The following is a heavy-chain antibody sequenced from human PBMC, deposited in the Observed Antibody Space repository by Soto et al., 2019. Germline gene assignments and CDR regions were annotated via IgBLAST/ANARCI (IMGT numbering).Heavy chain of an antibody. Sequence: VEEGTCGGYGGSWILKQQGKGLEWIGEINHSGSTNYNPSLKSRVTISVDTPKNQFSLKLSSVTAADTAVYYCARAPAHYGSRRYAKTVFAFRGKRTPVPGSS. J-gene: IGHJ4*02. CDR3: ARAPAHYGSRRYAKTVFAF. CDR2: INHSGST. D-gene: IGHD3-10*01. CDR1: EGTCGGYG. V-gene: IGHV4-34*01.